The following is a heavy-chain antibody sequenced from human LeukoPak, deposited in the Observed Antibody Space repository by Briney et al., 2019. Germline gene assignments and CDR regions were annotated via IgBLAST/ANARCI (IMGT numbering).Heavy chain of an antibody. CDR3: AKGGTAEEWFDP. CDR2: ISGNGGST. V-gene: IGHV3-23*01. J-gene: IGHJ5*02. D-gene: IGHD1-1*01. Sequence: PGGSLRLSCAASGFTFSSYAMSWVSQAPGKGLKWVSAISGNGGSTYYADSVKGRFTISRDNSKNTLYLQMNSLRAEDTAVYYCAKGGTAEEWFDPWGQGTLVTVSS. CDR1: GFTFSSYA.